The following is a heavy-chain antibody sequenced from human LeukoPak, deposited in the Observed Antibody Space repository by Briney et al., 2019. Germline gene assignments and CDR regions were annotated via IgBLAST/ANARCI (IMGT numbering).Heavy chain of an antibody. J-gene: IGHJ4*02. CDR1: GFTFDDYA. V-gene: IGHV3-9*01. Sequence: GGSLRLSCAASGFTFDDYAMHWVRQAPGKGLEWVSGISWNSGSIGYADSVKGRFTISRDNARNSLYLQMNSLRAEDTALYYCAKDTRTGYYNPLFDYWGQGTLVTVSS. CDR3: AKDTRTGYYNPLFDY. CDR2: ISWNSGSI. D-gene: IGHD3/OR15-3a*01.